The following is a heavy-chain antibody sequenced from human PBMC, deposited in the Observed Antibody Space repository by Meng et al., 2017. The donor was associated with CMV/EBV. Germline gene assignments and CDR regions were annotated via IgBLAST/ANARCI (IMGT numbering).Heavy chain of an antibody. CDR3: TKDRLVGATTGFDF. CDR2: IRYDGSRK. V-gene: IGHV3-30*02. D-gene: IGHD1-26*01. Sequence: VVDSGGGVVQPGGSLGLSCVASGFTFSNYGMHWVRQAPGKGLEWVTFIRYDGSRKYYADSVKGRFTISRDNSKNTLYLQMNNLRAEDTAVYYCTKDRLVGATTGFDFWGQGTLVTVSS. CDR1: GFTFSNYG. J-gene: IGHJ4*02.